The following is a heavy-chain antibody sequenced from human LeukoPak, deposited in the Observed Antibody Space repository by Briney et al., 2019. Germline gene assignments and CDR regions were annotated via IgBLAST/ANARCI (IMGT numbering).Heavy chain of an antibody. Sequence: SETLSLTCTVSGGSVSSGSYYWSWIRQPPGKGLEWIGYIYYSGSTNYNPSLKSRVTISVDMSKNQFSLKLSSVTAADTAVYYCARGLGGGRYYYDSSGYRIDYWGQGTLVTVSS. CDR3: ARGLGGGRYYYDSSGYRIDY. CDR2: IYYSGST. J-gene: IGHJ4*02. CDR1: GGSVSSGSYY. V-gene: IGHV4-61*01. D-gene: IGHD3-22*01.